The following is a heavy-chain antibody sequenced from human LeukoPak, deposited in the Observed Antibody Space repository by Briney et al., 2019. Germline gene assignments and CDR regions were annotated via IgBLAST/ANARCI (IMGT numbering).Heavy chain of an antibody. V-gene: IGHV3-23*01. J-gene: IGHJ4*02. CDR3: AKDTQIAPRPTYFHY. CDR1: GFTFSSYG. CDR2: ISGSGGDT. D-gene: IGHD6-6*01. Sequence: GGSLRFSCVASGFTFSSYGMSWVRQAAGKGLEWVSGISGSGGDTYYADSVRGRFTISRDNSKSTLYLQIKSLRAEDTAVYYCAKDTQIAPRPTYFHYWGQGTLVTVSS.